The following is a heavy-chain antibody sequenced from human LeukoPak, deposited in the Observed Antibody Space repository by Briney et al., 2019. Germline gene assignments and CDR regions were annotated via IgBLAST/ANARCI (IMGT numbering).Heavy chain of an antibody. CDR1: GGSISSYY. CDR3: ARERAYYYGSGSYEPLYYFDY. Sequence: PSETLSLTCTVSGGSISSYYWSWIRQPPGKGLEWIGYIYYSGSTNYNPSLKSRVTISVDTSKNQFSLKLSSVTAADTAVYYCARERAYYYGSGSYEPLYYFDYWGQGTLVTVSS. J-gene: IGHJ4*02. CDR2: IYYSGST. V-gene: IGHV4-59*01. D-gene: IGHD3-10*01.